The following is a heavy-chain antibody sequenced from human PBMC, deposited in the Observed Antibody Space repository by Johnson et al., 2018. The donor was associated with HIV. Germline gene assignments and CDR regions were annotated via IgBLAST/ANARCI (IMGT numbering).Heavy chain of an antibody. Sequence: VQLVESGGVVVQPGGSLRLSCVASGFTFSNYDMHWVRQATGKGLEWVSVIGAAGDTYYPGSVKGRFTISRENAKNSLYLQMNSLRAEDTATYYCAKSPGKDNGGNSGGIDFWGQGTRVTVSS. J-gene: IGHJ3*01. V-gene: IGHV3-13*01. CDR1: GFTFSNYD. D-gene: IGHD4-23*01. CDR3: AKSPGKDNGGNSGGIDF. CDR2: IGAAGDT.